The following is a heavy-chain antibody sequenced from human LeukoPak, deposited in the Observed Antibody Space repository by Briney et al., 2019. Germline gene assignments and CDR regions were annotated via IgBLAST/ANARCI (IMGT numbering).Heavy chain of an antibody. J-gene: IGHJ5*02. CDR3: ARVVPLGLQGWFDP. Sequence: SETLSLTCTVSGGSISSSSYYWGWIRQPPGKGLEWIGSIYYSGSTYYNPSLKSRVTISVDTSKNQFSLRLSSVTAADAAVYYCARVVPLGLQGWFDPWAREPWSPSPQ. V-gene: IGHV4-39*07. D-gene: IGHD4-11*01. CDR1: GGSISSSSYY. CDR2: IYYSGST.